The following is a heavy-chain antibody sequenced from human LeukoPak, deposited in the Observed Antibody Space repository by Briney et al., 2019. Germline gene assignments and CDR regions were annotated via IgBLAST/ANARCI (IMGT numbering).Heavy chain of an antibody. Sequence: SGTLSLTCTVSGGSISSYYWSWIRQPPGKGLEWIGYIYYSGSTNYNPSLKSRVTISVDTSKNQFSLKLSSVTAADTAVYYCARVDSGWYYFDYWGQGTLVTVSS. CDR2: IYYSGST. V-gene: IGHV4-59*08. J-gene: IGHJ4*02. CDR1: GGSISSYY. D-gene: IGHD6-19*01. CDR3: ARVDSGWYYFDY.